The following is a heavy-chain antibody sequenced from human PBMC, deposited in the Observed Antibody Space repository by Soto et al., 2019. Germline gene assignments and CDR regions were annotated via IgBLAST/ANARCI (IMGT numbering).Heavy chain of an antibody. CDR1: GFTFSSYG. J-gene: IGHJ4*02. CDR2: IWYDGSNK. CDR3: ARDYGSGSYYIFDY. V-gene: IGHV3-33*01. Sequence: GGSLRLSCAASGFTFSSYGMHWVRQAPGKGLEWVAVIWYDGSNKYYADSVKGRSTISRDNSKNTLYLQMNSLRAEDTAVYYCARDYGSGSYYIFDYWGQGTLVTVSS. D-gene: IGHD3-10*01.